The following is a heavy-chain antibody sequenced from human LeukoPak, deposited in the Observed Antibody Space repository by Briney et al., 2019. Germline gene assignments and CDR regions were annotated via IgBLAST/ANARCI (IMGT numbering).Heavy chain of an antibody. CDR3: ATGYGSGNACDY. J-gene: IGHJ4*02. V-gene: IGHV3-15*01. CDR1: GFTFSSYS. CDR2: VKSESDGGTA. D-gene: IGHD3-10*01. Sequence: GGSLRLSCAASGFTFSSYSMSWVRQAPGRGLEWVGLVKSESDGGTAVYAAPVKGRFTISRDDSKNTLYLQMNSLKTEDTAVYYCATGYGSGNACDYWGQGTLVTVSS.